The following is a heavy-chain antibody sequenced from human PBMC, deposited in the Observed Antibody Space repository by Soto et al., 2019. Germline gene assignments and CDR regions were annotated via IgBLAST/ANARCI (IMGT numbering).Heavy chain of an antibody. CDR2: ISYDGSNK. Sequence: QVQLVESGGGVVQPGRSLRLSCAASGFTFSSYGMHWVRQAPGKGLGWVAVISYDGSNKYYADSVKGRFTISRDNSKNTLYLQMNSLRAEDTAVYYCAKEDQDYGDDYYYYGMDVWGQGTTVTVSS. V-gene: IGHV3-30*18. D-gene: IGHD4-17*01. CDR1: GFTFSSYG. J-gene: IGHJ6*02. CDR3: AKEDQDYGDDYYYYGMDV.